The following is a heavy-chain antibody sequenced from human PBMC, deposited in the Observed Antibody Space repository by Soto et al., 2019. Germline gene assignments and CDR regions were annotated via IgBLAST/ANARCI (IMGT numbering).Heavy chain of an antibody. D-gene: IGHD3-10*01. J-gene: IGHJ4*02. Sequence: SETLSLTCAVYGGSFSGDYWSWIRQPPGKGLEWIGEINGRGSTKYNPSLKSRVTMSVDPSKNQFSLKLTSVTAADTAVYYCARQGASTMAIFDHWGQGGLVTIS. CDR2: INGRGST. CDR1: GGSFSGDY. V-gene: IGHV4-34*01. CDR3: ARQGASTMAIFDH.